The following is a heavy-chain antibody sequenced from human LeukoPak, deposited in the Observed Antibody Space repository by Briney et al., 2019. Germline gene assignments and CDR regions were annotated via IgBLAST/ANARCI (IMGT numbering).Heavy chain of an antibody. Sequence: SETLSLTCTVSGGSLSSGSYYWSWIRQPAGEGLEWIGGIYTRGSTHFNPSLKSRVTISVDTSQNQFSLKLSSGTAADTAVDYWARAERVESHAFDSWGQGTMVTVSS. J-gene: IGHJ3*02. CDR3: ARAERVESHAFDS. V-gene: IGHV4-61*02. CDR1: GGSLSSGSYY. CDR2: IYTRGST.